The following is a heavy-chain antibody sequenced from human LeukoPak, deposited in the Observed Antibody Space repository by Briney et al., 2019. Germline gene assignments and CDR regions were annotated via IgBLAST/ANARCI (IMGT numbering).Heavy chain of an antibody. D-gene: IGHD3-22*01. CDR2: ISGSGRGT. J-gene: IGHJ4*02. CDR1: GFTLTTYA. CDR3: AKVVNSGDYHYFDS. V-gene: IGHV3-23*01. Sequence: QPGGSLRLSCAASGFTLTTYAMSWVRQAPGKGLEWVSAISGSGRGTYYADSVKGRFAISRDTSKNTLSLQMHSLRVEDTAVYYCAKVVNSGDYHYFDSWGQGTLVTVSS.